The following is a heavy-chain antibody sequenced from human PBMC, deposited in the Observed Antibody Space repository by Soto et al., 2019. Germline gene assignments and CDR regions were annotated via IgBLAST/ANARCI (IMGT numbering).Heavy chain of an antibody. J-gene: IGHJ4*02. Sequence: GGSLRLSCAASGFTFISYAVSWVRQAPGKGPEWISSISGSGSTICYADSVKGRFTISRDNSKNTLYLQMSSLRAEDTAVYYCAKVFYYYDSSGYYYFDYWGQGTLVTVSS. V-gene: IGHV3-23*01. CDR2: ISGSGSTI. D-gene: IGHD3-22*01. CDR3: AKVFYYYDSSGYYYFDY. CDR1: GFTFISYA.